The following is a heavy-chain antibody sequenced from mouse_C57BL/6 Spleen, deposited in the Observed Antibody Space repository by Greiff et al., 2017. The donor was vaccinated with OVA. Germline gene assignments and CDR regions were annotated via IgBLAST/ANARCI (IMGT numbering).Heavy chain of an antibody. CDR3: ASGTTVVAPYYAMDY. V-gene: IGHV1-69*01. D-gene: IGHD1-1*01. J-gene: IGHJ4*01. CDR2: IDPSDSYT. Sequence: VQLQQPGAELVMPGASVKLSCKASGYTFTSYWMHWVKQRPGQGLEWIGEIDPSDSYTNYNQKFKGKSTLTVDKSSSTAYMQLSSLTSEDSAVYYCASGTTVVAPYYAMDYWGQGTSVTVSS. CDR1: GYTFTSYW.